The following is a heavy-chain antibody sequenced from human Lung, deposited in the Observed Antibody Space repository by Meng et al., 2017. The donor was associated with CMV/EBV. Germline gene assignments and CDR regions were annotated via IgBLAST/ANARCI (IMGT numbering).Heavy chain of an antibody. V-gene: IGHV3-9*01. CDR1: GFNFDDYA. D-gene: IGHD2-8*02. CDR2: INWNNAYI. J-gene: IGHJ4*02. CDR3: VKSSTWDCSGGVCHFDY. Sequence: SCAASGFNFDDYAMHLVRQAPGRGLEWSSYINWNNAYIGYADSVKGRFFISRDNVGKSLYLQMNSLGSEDEAVYFCVKSSTWDCSGGVCHFDYWXQGAXVTVSS.